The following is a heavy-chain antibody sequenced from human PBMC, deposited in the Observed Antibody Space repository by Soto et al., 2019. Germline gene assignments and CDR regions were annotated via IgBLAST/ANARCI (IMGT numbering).Heavy chain of an antibody. V-gene: IGHV1-2*02. CDR3: ATEMDTIKGFFDK. CDR1: GYTFTGYT. J-gene: IGHJ4*02. CDR2: INSSSSDS. Sequence: QAHLVQSGAEVKKPGASVKVSCKASGYTFTGYTFHWVRPAPGQGLEWMAWINSSSSDSSFAPKIQGRVTVTMDAPSSTAYMELTRLRSDDTAVYYCATEMDTIKGFFDKWGQGTPVAVSS. D-gene: IGHD2-8*01.